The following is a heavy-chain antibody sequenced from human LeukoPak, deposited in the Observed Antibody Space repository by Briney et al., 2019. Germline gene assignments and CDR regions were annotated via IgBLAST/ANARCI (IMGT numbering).Heavy chain of an antibody. J-gene: IGHJ6*03. CDR2: ISYDGSNK. D-gene: IGHD2-15*01. Sequence: GGSLRLSCAASGFTFSSYGMHWVRQAPGKGLEWVAVISYDGSNKYYADSVKGRFTISRDNSKNTLYLQMNSLRAEDTAVYYCAKAGGGYYYYYYMDVWGKGTTVTVSS. CDR3: AKAGGGYYYYYYMDV. CDR1: GFTFSSYG. V-gene: IGHV3-30*18.